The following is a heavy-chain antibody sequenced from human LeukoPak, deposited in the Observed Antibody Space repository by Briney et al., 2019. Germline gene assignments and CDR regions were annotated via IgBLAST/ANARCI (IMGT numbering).Heavy chain of an antibody. V-gene: IGHV3-23*05. J-gene: IGHJ5*02. CDR2: IKRDGINT. Sequence: GGSLRLSCEASGFTFSEHSMSWVRQAPGKGLEWVSTIKRDGINTYYTDSVEGRFTISRDNSKNTLYLEMNPLRAEDTAVYYCAKGGSASCIAPWGEATQVTASS. CDR3: AKGGSASCIAP. D-gene: IGHD1-26*01. CDR1: GFTFSEHS.